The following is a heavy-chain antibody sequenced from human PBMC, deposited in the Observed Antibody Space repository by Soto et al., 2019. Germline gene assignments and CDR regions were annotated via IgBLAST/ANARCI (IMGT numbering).Heavy chain of an antibody. CDR1: GGSVSSGSYY. CDR2: IYYSGST. CDR3: ATSPAGYSYGYDY. Sequence: SETLSLTCTVSGGSVSSGSYYWSWIRQPPGKGLEWIGYIYYSGSTNYNPSLKSRVTISVDTSKNQFSLKLSSVTAADTAVYYCATSPAGYSYGYDYWGQGTLVTVSS. V-gene: IGHV4-61*01. J-gene: IGHJ4*02. D-gene: IGHD5-18*01.